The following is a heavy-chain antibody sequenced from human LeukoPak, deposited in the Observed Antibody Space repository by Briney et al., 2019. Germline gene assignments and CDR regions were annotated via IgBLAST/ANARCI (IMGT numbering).Heavy chain of an antibody. CDR1: GFTFSSYS. CDR3: AREPLVTYSSSPNWFDS. J-gene: IGHJ5*01. Sequence: PGGSLRLSCAASGFTFSSYSVNWVRQAPGKGLEWVSYISSSSSTIYYADSVKGRFTISRDNAKNSLYLQMNSLRAEDTAVYYCAREPLVTYSSSPNWFDSWGQGTLVTVSS. D-gene: IGHD6-13*01. V-gene: IGHV3-48*04. CDR2: ISSSSSTI.